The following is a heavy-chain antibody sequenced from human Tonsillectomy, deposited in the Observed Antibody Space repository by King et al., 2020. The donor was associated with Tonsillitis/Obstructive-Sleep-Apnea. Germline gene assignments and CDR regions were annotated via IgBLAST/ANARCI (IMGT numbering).Heavy chain of an antibody. CDR3: AIEVTTGAFAY. Sequence: VQLQESRPGLVKPSKTLSLTCTVSGGSISSGGYYWSWIRQHPGKGLEWIGYIYDRGSTYYNPSLKSRVTISVDTSKNQFSLKLSSVTAADTAVYYCAIEVTTGAFAYWGQGTLVTVSS. J-gene: IGHJ4*02. CDR1: GGSISSGGYY. V-gene: IGHV4-31*03. D-gene: IGHD4-17*01. CDR2: IYDRGST.